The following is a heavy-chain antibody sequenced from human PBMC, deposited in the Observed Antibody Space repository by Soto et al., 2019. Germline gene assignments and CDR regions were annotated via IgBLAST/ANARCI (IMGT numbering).Heavy chain of an antibody. D-gene: IGHD6-13*01. J-gene: IGHJ4*02. CDR1: GGSFSGYY. CDR3: ARAGGSSWSTHRIDY. CDR2: INHSGST. Sequence: SETLSLTCAVYGGSFSGYYWSWIRQPPGKGLEWIGEINHSGSTNYNPSLKSRVTISVDTSKNQFSLKLSSVTAADTAVYYCARAGGSSWSTHRIDYWGQGTLVTAPQ. V-gene: IGHV4-34*01.